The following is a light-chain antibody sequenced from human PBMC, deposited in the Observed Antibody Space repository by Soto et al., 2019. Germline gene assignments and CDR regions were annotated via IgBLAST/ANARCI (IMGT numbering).Light chain of an antibody. V-gene: IGKV3D-20*02. CDR1: QSVSSKY. Sequence: EIVLTQSPATLSSFPGDRVTLSCRASQSVSSKYLAWYKQKPGQAPRLLIYGTSTRATGVPDRFSGSGSGTDFTLTISSLEPEDFAVYYCHQRSNWPRTFGGGTKVDIK. CDR2: GTS. CDR3: HQRSNWPRT. J-gene: IGKJ4*01.